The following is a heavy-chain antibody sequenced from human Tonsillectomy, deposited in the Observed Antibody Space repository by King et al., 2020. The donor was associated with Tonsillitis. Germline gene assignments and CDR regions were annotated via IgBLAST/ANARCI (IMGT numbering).Heavy chain of an antibody. CDR3: ARGGGNGYSFEDYFDY. V-gene: IGHV3-53*01. D-gene: IGHD5-18*01. CDR1: GLTFSSTH. CDR2: INSGITT. Sequence: VQLVESGGGLIQPGGSLRLSCEASGLTFSSTHMSWVRQAPGKGLEWVSLINSGITTYYADSVKGRFTISTDNSKNTMYLQINSLRAEDTAVYYCARGGGNGYSFEDYFDYWGQGTLVTVSS. J-gene: IGHJ4*02.